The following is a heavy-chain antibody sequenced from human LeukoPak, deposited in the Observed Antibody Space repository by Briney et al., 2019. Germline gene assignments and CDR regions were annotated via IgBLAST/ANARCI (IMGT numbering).Heavy chain of an antibody. J-gene: IGHJ4*02. CDR1: GFTFSSYA. V-gene: IGHV3-7*01. D-gene: IGHD3-9*01. CDR2: IKQDGSEK. CDR3: ARARGYFDWLSYRRDFDY. Sequence: GGSLRLSCAASGFTFSSYAMSWVRQAPGKGLEWVANIKQDGSEKYYEDSVKGRFTISRDNAKNSLYLQMNSLRAEDTAVYYCARARGYFDWLSYRRDFDYWGQGTLVTVSS.